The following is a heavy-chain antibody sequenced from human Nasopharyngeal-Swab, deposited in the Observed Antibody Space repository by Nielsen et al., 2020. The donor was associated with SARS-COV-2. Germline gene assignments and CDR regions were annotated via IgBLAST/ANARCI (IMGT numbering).Heavy chain of an antibody. Sequence: GESLKISCAASGFTFSSYGMHWVRQAPGKGLEWVAFISYDGSKKYFLDSVKGRFTISRDNPMNTLYLQMNSPRAEDTALYYCARVDRGGSYFSECYYYMDVWGKGTSVTVSS. D-gene: IGHD1-26*01. V-gene: IGHV3-30*03. CDR3: ARVDRGGSYFSECYYYMDV. CDR2: ISYDGSKK. CDR1: GFTFSSYG. J-gene: IGHJ6*03.